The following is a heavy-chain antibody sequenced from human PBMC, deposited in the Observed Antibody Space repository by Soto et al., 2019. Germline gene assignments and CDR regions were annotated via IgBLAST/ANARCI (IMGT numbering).Heavy chain of an antibody. CDR3: ARYQHYYGSGSYYNYFDY. V-gene: IGHV1-69*13. Sequence: ASVKVSCKASGGTFSSYAISWVRQAPGQGLEWMGGIIPIFGTANYAQKFQGRVTITADESTSTAYMELSSLRSEDTAVYYWARYQHYYGSGSYYNYFDYWGQGTLVTVSS. D-gene: IGHD3-10*01. J-gene: IGHJ4*02. CDR2: IIPIFGTA. CDR1: GGTFSSYA.